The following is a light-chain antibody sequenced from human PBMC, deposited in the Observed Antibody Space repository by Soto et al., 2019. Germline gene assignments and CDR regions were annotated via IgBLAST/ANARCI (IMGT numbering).Light chain of an antibody. Sequence: EIVLTQSPATLSLSPGERATLSCRASQSVSSYLACNQQKPGQAPRLLIYDASNRATGIPARFSGSGSGTYFTLTISSHEREDFAVSSCQQRSNWPLTFGPGTKVDIK. V-gene: IGKV3-11*01. J-gene: IGKJ3*01. CDR1: QSVSSY. CDR2: DAS. CDR3: QQRSNWPLT.